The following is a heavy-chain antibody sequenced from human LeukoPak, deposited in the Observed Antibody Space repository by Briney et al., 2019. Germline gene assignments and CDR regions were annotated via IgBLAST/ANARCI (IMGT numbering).Heavy chain of an antibody. Sequence: SETLSLTCAVYGGSFSGYYWRWIRQPPGKGLEWIGEINHSGSTNYNPSLKSRVTISVDTSKNQFSLKLSSVTAADTAVYYCARLGDDPKAFDIWGQGTMVTVSS. CDR1: GGSFSGYY. V-gene: IGHV4-34*01. CDR3: ARLGDDPKAFDI. J-gene: IGHJ3*02. CDR2: INHSGST. D-gene: IGHD3-16*01.